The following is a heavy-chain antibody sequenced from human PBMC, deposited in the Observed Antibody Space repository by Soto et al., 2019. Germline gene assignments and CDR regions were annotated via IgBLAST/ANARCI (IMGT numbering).Heavy chain of an antibody. CDR2: ISYDGSNK. J-gene: IGHJ4*02. V-gene: IGHV3-30-3*01. CDR3: ARDDKTNGYSSSWDQYYFDY. D-gene: IGHD6-13*01. CDR1: GFTFSSYA. Sequence: PGGSLRLSCAASGFTFSSYAMHWVRQAPGKGLEWVAVISYDGSNKYYADSVKGRFTISRDNSKNTLYLQMNSLRAEDTAVYYWARDDKTNGYSSSWDQYYFDYWGQGTLVNVSS.